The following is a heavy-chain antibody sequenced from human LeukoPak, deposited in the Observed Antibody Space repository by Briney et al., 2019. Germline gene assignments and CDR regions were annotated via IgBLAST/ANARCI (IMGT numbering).Heavy chain of an antibody. CDR1: GGSFSGYY. D-gene: IGHD1-26*01. V-gene: IGHV4-34*01. J-gene: IGHJ5*02. Sequence: RSETLSLTCAVYGGSFSGYYWSWIRQPPGKGLEWIGEINHSGSTNYNLSLKSRVTISVDTSKNQFSLKLSSVTAADTAVYYCAREVPVGATDSWGQGTLVTVSS. CDR3: AREVPVGATDS. CDR2: INHSGST.